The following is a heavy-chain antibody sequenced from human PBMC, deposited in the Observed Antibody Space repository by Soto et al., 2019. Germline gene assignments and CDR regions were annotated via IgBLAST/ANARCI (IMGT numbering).Heavy chain of an antibody. CDR1: GYAFTGYA. CDR3: AKESGSYPEYYFHY. J-gene: IGHJ4*02. V-gene: IGHV1-3*01. Sequence: ASVKVSCKASGYAFTGYAMHWVRQAPGQRLEWMGWINGGNGNTKYSQKLQGRVIITRDTAASTAYMELSSLRSEDTAVYYCAKESGSYPEYYFHYWGQGTLVTGS. CDR2: INGGNGNT. D-gene: IGHD1-26*01.